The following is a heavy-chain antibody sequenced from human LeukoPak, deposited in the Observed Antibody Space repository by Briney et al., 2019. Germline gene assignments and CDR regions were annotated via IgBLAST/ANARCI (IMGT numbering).Heavy chain of an antibody. V-gene: IGHV4-61*08. J-gene: IGHJ3*02. D-gene: IGHD4-17*01. Sequence: PSETLSLTCTVSGGSISSGGYYWSWIRQHPGKGLEWIGYISYIGSTNYNPSLKSRVTISVDTSKNQFSLKLRSVTAADAAVYFCARDPTTVTKGLDIWGQGTMVTVSS. CDR3: ARDPTTVTKGLDI. CDR1: GGSISSGGYY. CDR2: ISYIGST.